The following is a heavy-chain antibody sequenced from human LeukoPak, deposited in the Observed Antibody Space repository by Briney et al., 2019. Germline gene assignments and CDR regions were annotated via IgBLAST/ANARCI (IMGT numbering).Heavy chain of an antibody. CDR2: MYPSGST. J-gene: IGHJ2*01. V-gene: IGHV4-4*09. Sequence: PSETLSLTCTVSGASISSYYWSWIRQPPGKGLEGIGLMYPSGSTTYNPSLKSRVSISVNTSKTQVSLTVSSVAAADTAMYYCARLAIRSTWYFDLWGRGTLVSVSS. D-gene: IGHD3-10*01. CDR3: ARLAIRSTWYFDL. CDR1: GASISSYY.